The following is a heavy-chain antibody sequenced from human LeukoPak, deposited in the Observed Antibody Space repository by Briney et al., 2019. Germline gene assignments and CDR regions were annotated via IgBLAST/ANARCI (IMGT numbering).Heavy chain of an antibody. CDR3: ARDDPHAWYYFDY. J-gene: IGHJ4*02. V-gene: IGHV4-4*07. CDR2: SYKSWST. CDR1: GASISDYF. D-gene: IGHD2-8*02. Sequence: KSSETLSLTCTVSGASISDYFWSWIRQPAAKGLEWVGRSYKSWSTNDNPSLKSRVTMSIDTSKNQFSLKLSPVTAADTAVYYCARDDPHAWYYFDYWGQGPLVTVSS.